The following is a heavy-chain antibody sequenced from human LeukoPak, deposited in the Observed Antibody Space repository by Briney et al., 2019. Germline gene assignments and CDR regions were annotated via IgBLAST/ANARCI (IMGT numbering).Heavy chain of an antibody. V-gene: IGHV1-18*01. CDR3: ASVVVVAAGGDAFDI. CDR1: GYSFTSYG. CDR2: IGPYNDNT. D-gene: IGHD2-15*01. J-gene: IGHJ3*02. Sequence: ASVKVSCKASGYSFTSYGISWVRQAPGQGLEWVGWIGPYNDNTKYAQKLQGRVTMTTDTSTSTAYMDLRSLRSDDTAVYYCASVVVVAAGGDAFDIWGQGTLVTVSS.